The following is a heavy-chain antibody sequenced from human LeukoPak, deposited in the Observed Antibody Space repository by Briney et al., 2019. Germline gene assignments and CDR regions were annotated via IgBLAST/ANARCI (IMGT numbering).Heavy chain of an antibody. J-gene: IGHJ4*02. D-gene: IGHD7-27*01. V-gene: IGHV3-48*01. Sequence: GGSLRLSCAASGFTFSGYSMNWVRQAPEKGLEWISYISSSSSTIYYADSVKGRFTISRDNAKNSLYLQMNSLRAEDTAVYYCARSLWGYWGQGTLVTVSS. CDR1: GFTFSGYS. CDR3: ARSLWGY. CDR2: ISSSSSTI.